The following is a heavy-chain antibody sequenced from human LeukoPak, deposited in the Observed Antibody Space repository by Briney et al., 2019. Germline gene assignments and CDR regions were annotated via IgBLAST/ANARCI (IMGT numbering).Heavy chain of an antibody. CDR3: ARDDGLLMNGLDY. D-gene: IGHD3-16*01. J-gene: IGHJ4*02. V-gene: IGHV4-30-4*07. CDR2: IYHSGTT. CDR1: GVAISRGGYA. Sequence: SETLSLTCAVSGVAISRGGYAWNWIRQPPGKGLEWIAYIYHSGTTYYNPSLKSRATISVDTSKNQFSLKLSSVTAADTAVYYCARDDGLLMNGLDYWGQGTLVTVSS.